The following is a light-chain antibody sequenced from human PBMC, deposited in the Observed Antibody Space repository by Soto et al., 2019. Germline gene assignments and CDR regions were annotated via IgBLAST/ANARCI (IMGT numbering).Light chain of an antibody. CDR1: QSISSY. V-gene: IGKV1-39*01. CDR3: QQSYSTTWT. J-gene: IGKJ1*01. CDR2: AAS. Sequence: DIQMTQSPSSLSASVGDRVTITCRASQSISSYLNWYQQKPGKAPKLLIYAASSLQSGVPSRFSGSGAGTDFTLTISSLQPEEFATYYVQQSYSTTWTFGQGTKVEIK.